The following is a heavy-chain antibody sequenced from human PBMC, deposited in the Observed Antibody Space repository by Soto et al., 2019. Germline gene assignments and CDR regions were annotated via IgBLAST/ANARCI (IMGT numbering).Heavy chain of an antibody. CDR1: RYTFTSYG. D-gene: IGHD6-13*01. CDR3: ARIAAAGTWWFDP. CDR2: ISAYNGNT. J-gene: IGHJ5*02. Sequence: ASVKVSCKASRYTFTSYGISWARQAPGQGLEWMGWISAYNGNTNYAQKLQGRVTMTTDTSTSTAYMELRSLRSDDTAVYYCARIAAAGTWWFDPWGQGTLVTVSS. V-gene: IGHV1-18*01.